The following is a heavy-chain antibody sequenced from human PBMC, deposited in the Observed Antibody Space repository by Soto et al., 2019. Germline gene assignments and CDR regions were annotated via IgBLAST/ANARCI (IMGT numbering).Heavy chain of an antibody. Sequence: EVQLVESGGGLVQPGGSLRLSCAASGFTFNNYGMHWVRQAPGKGLEYVSAINTNGGSTYYANSVRGRFTISRDNSKNTLYLQMGSLRAEDMAVYYCAGRGGSGSYPFDYWGQGTLVTVSS. J-gene: IGHJ4*02. CDR2: INTNGGST. CDR1: GFTFNNYG. D-gene: IGHD1-26*01. V-gene: IGHV3-64*01. CDR3: AGRGGSGSYPFDY.